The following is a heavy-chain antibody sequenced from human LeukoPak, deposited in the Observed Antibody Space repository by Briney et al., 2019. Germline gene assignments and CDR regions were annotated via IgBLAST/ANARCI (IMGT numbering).Heavy chain of an antibody. V-gene: IGHV4-4*07. CDR1: GDSIDGHY. CDR2: IYTSGKT. J-gene: IGHJ6*03. D-gene: IGHD5-12*01. CDR3: ARAQRGFTGFEYYFYYNMDV. Sequence: SETLSLTCTVSGDSIDGHYWSWIRQPAGEGLEWIGHIYTSGKTNYNPSLKSRITMSVDTSKNQFSLNLSSVTAADTAVYYCARAQRGFTGFEYYFYYNMDVWGKGTTVTVSS.